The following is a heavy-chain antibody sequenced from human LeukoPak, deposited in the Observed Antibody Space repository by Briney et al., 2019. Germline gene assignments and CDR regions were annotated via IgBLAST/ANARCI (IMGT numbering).Heavy chain of an antibody. CDR2: INPNSGGT. V-gene: IGHV1-2*02. Sequence: ASVKVSCKASGYTFTGPYIHWMRQAPGQGLEGMGWINPNSGGTKYAQKFQGRVTLTRDTATSTVYMELSGLRADDTAAYYCARVEYCTKGVCINFDLWGQGTLVTVSS. J-gene: IGHJ4*02. D-gene: IGHD2-8*01. CDR3: ARVEYCTKGVCINFDL. CDR1: GYTFTGPY.